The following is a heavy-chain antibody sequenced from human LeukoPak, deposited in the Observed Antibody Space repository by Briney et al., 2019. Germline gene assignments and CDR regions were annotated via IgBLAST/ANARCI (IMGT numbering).Heavy chain of an antibody. V-gene: IGHV4-34*01. D-gene: IGHD2-15*01. CDR3: ARLAGCKDGSCSWPLDY. CDR1: GGSFSGYF. Sequence: SETLSLTCAVYGGSFSGYFWSWIRQSPGKGLEWIGEINHSGTSYYNLSLKSRDTISVDTSKNQVSLKLTSVTAADTALYYCARLAGCKDGSCSWPLDYWGQGTLVTVSS. CDR2: INHSGTS. J-gene: IGHJ4*02.